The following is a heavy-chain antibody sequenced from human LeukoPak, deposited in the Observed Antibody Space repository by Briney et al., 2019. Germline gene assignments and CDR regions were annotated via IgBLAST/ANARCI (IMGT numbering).Heavy chain of an antibody. D-gene: IGHD6-19*01. Sequence: GGSLRLSCAASGFTFSSYAMSWVRQAPGKGLEWVSAISGSGGSTYYADSVKGRSTISRDNSKNTLYLQMNSLRAEDTAVYYCARDQSSGWFYFDYWGQGTLVTVSS. CDR1: GFTFSSYA. J-gene: IGHJ4*02. V-gene: IGHV3-23*01. CDR2: ISGSGGST. CDR3: ARDQSSGWFYFDY.